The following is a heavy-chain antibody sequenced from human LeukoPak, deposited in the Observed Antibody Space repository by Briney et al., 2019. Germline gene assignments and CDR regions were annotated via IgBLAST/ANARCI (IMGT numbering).Heavy chain of an antibody. Sequence: SETLSLTCAVYGGSFRGYHWSWIRQSPGKGLEWIGEITDRGDTNYNPSLKSRVTIAVDTSKNQFSLRLSSVIAADTAVYYCARGGPGPRMSLWGQGALVTVSS. CDR2: ITDRGDT. J-gene: IGHJ4*02. CDR3: ARGGPGPRMSL. CDR1: GGSFRGYH. V-gene: IGHV4-34*01.